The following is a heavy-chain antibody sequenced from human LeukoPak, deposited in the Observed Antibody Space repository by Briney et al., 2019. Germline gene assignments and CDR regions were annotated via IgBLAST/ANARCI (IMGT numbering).Heavy chain of an antibody. CDR2: IKQDGSEK. D-gene: IGHD6-19*01. J-gene: IGHJ4*02. Sequence: QTGGSLRLSCVASGFTFSSYWMSWVRQAPGKGLEWVANIKQDGSEKYYVDSVKGRFTISRDNAKNSLYLRMNSLRAEDTAVYYCASLAVAGIDYFDYWGQGTLVTVSS. CDR1: GFTFSSYW. CDR3: ASLAVAGIDYFDY. V-gene: IGHV3-7*01.